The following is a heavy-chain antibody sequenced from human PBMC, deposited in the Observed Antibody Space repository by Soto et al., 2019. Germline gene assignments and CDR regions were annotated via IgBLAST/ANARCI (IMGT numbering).Heavy chain of an antibody. V-gene: IGHV4-59*02. Sequence: SETLSLTCTVSGASVSNYYWNWVRQPPDKGLEWIGYIHYTGDSKYNPSLKSRVTMSVDTSKNQFSLKMTSVTAADTAVYYCARWGHPAVKAYDIWGQGAMVTVSS. CDR1: GASVSNYY. CDR2: IHYTGDS. D-gene: IGHD2-21*01. CDR3: ARWGHPAVKAYDI. J-gene: IGHJ3*02.